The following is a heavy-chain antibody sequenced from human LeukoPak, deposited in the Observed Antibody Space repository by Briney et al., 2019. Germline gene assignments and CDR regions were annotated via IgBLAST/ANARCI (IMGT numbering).Heavy chain of an antibody. CDR3: AKVPYSDYGSGRPPFMDV. V-gene: IGHV3-23*01. D-gene: IGHD3-10*01. Sequence: GGSLRLSCAVSGITLSNYGMSWVRQAPGKGLEWVAGISDSGGRTNYADSVKGRFTISRDNSKNTLYLQMDSLRVEDTAIYYCAKVPYSDYGSGRPPFMDVWGQGTTDAVSS. CDR2: ISDSGGRT. J-gene: IGHJ6*02. CDR1: GITLSNYG.